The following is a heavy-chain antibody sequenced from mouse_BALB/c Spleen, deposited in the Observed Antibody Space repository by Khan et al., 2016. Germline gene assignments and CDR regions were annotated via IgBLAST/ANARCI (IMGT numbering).Heavy chain of an antibody. D-gene: IGHD2-4*01. CDR2: IDPANGNT. CDR3: ARSPYDYDVGFAY. J-gene: IGHJ3*01. CDR1: GFNIKDTY. V-gene: IGHV14-3*02. Sequence: EVQLQQSGAELVKPGASVKLSCTASGFNIKDTYMHWVKQRPEQGLEWIGRIDPANGNTKYDPKFQGKATITADTSSHQAYQQHSSLPSEATAFSYYARSPYDYDVGFAYWGQGTLVTVSA.